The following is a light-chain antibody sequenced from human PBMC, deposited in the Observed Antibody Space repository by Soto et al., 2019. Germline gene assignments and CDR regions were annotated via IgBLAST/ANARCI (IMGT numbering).Light chain of an antibody. CDR3: NSYVAGSNV. J-gene: IGLJ1*01. Sequence: QSVLTQPRSVSGSPGQSVTISCTGTSSDVGGYNYVSWYQQHPGKAPKLVIYDVSKRPSGVPDRFSGSKSGSTASLTVSGLQTEDEADYYCNSYVAGSNVFGTGTKLTVL. CDR1: SSDVGGYNY. V-gene: IGLV2-11*01. CDR2: DVS.